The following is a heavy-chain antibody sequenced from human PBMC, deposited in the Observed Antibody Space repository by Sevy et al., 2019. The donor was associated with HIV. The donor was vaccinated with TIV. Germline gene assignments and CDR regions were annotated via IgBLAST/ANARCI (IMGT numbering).Heavy chain of an antibody. D-gene: IGHD6-13*01. CDR3: ARESIAAIGDFDY. J-gene: IGHJ4*02. CDR2: IYYSGST. CDR1: GGSINNYF. Sequence: SETLSLTCTVSGGSINNYFWSWIRQPQGKGLEWIGYIYYSGSTNYNPSLKSRVTISVDTSKTQFSLKLTSVTAADTAVYYCARESIAAIGDFDYWGQGTLVTVSS. V-gene: IGHV4-59*01.